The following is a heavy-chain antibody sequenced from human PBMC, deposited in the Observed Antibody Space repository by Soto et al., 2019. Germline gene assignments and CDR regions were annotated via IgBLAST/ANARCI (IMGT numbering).Heavy chain of an antibody. V-gene: IGHV3-30*18. CDR1: GFTFSSYG. Sequence: QVQLVESGGGVVQPGRSLRLSCAASGFTFSSYGMHWVRQAPGKGLEWVAVISYDGSNKYYADSVKGRFTISRDNSKNTLYLQMNSLRAEDKDVYDCAKEGPLDWYFDLWGRGTLVTVSS. CDR3: AKEGPLDWYFDL. J-gene: IGHJ2*01. CDR2: ISYDGSNK.